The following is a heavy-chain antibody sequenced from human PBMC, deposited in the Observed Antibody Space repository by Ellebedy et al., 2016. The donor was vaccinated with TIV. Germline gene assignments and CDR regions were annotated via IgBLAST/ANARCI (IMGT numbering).Heavy chain of an antibody. CDR2: INHSGST. CDR3: ARLLITMVHGMDV. Sequence: MPGGSLRLSCAVYGGSFSGYYWSWIRQPPGKGLEWIGEINHSGSTNYNPSLKSRVIISVDTSKNQFSLKLSSVTAADTAVYYCARLLITMVHGMDVWGQGTTVTVSS. J-gene: IGHJ6*02. CDR1: GGSFSGYY. V-gene: IGHV4-34*01. D-gene: IGHD3-10*01.